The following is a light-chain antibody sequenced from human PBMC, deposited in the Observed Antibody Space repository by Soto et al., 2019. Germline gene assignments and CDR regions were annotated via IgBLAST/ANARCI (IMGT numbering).Light chain of an antibody. Sequence: QSVLTQPASVSGSPGQSSTISCTGTSSDVGSYNLVSWYQQPPGKAPKLMIYEGSKRPSGVSNRFSGSKSGNTASLTISGLQAEDAADYYCCSYSGSSTDVSRTWTTPTV. CDR2: EGS. CDR1: SSDVGSYNL. CDR3: CSYSGSSTDV. V-gene: IGLV2-23*01. J-gene: IGLJ1*01.